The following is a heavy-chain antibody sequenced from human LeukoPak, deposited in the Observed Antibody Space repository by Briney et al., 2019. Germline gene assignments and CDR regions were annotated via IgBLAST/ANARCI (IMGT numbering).Heavy chain of an antibody. D-gene: IGHD3-22*01. V-gene: IGHV1-69*01. CDR2: IIPIFGTA. J-gene: IGHJ4*02. CDR1: GGTFSSYA. CDR3: ASPPTDYYDSSGYPFDY. Sequence: SVKVSCTASGGTFSSYAISWVRQAPGQGLEWMGGIIPIFGTANYAQKFQGRVTITADESTGTAYMELSSLRSEDTAVYYCASPPTDYYDSSGYPFDYWGQGTLVTVSS.